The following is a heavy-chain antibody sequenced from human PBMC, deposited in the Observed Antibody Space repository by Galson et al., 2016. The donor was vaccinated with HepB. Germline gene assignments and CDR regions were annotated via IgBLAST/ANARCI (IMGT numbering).Heavy chain of an antibody. J-gene: IGHJ6*04. CDR2: ISLNSNEK. D-gene: IGHD1-14*01. CDR3: AKDVGALSPVAKKTYFYFYGMAA. V-gene: IGHV3-9*01. CDR1: GFTFDHYA. Sequence: SLRLSCATSGFTFDHYAMHWVRQPPGKGLEWVAGISLNSNEKHCAASVKGRFTISRDNGQNSLYLEMNSLGVDDTALYYCAKDVGALSPVAKKTYFYFYGMAAWGKGTTVIVSA.